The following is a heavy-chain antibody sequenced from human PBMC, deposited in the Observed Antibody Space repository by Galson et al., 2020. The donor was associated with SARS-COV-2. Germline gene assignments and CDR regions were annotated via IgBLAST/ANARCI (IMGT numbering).Heavy chain of an antibody. J-gene: IGHJ6*02. V-gene: IGHV3-21*01. CDR2: ITTSSSYT. CDR3: ARDEGIRGYYYGRLYYGMDV. Sequence: NSGGSLRLSCAASGFPFSTYSMNWVRLAPGKGLEWVSSITTSSSYTYYVDSVKGRFSISRDNPRNSLYLQMNSLRAEDTAVYYCARDEGIRGYYYGRLYYGMDVWGQGTTVPVSS. D-gene: IGHD5-18*01. CDR1: GFPFSTYS.